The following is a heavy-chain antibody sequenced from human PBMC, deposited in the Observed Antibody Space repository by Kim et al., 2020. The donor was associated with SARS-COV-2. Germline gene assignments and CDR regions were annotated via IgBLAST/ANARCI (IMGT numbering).Heavy chain of an antibody. CDR2: VSSSGDIT. CDR3: AKVDTAMVGYYFDC. Sequence: GGSLRLSCGASGFTFRNYAMSWVRQAPGTGLEWVAAVSSSGDITYYADSVKGRFTISRDNLKNTLYLEMNSLRAEDTAVYYCAKVDTAMVGYYFDCWGQGTLVTVSS. V-gene: IGHV3-23*01. CDR1: GFTFRNYA. D-gene: IGHD5-18*01. J-gene: IGHJ4*02.